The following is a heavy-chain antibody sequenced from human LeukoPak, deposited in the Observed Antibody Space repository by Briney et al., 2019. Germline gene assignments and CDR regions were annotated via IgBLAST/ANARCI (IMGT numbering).Heavy chain of an antibody. CDR2: IYYIGNT. J-gene: IGHJ4*02. V-gene: IGHV4-59*01. CDR3: ARERPTAVTTYSDY. Sequence: NPSETLSLTCTVSGDSISSYYWSWIRQPPGKGLEWIGFIYYIGNTDYNPSLKSRVTMSVDTSKNQFSLKLTSVTAADTAVYYCARERPTAVTTYSDYWGQGTLVTVSS. D-gene: IGHD4-17*01. CDR1: GDSISSYY.